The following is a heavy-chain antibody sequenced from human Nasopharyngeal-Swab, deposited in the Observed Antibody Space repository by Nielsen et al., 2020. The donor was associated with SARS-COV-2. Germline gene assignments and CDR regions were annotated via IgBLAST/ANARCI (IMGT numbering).Heavy chain of an antibody. Sequence: GKSLKISCAASGFTFSSYAMSWVRQAPGKGLEWVSAISGSGGSTYYADSVKGRFTISRDNAKNSLYLQMNSLRAEDTAVYYCARVSPPLLTGPYYYYGMDVWGQGTTVTV. D-gene: IGHD3-9*01. J-gene: IGHJ6*02. CDR1: GFTFSSYA. CDR3: ARVSPPLLTGPYYYYGMDV. V-gene: IGHV3-23*01. CDR2: ISGSGGST.